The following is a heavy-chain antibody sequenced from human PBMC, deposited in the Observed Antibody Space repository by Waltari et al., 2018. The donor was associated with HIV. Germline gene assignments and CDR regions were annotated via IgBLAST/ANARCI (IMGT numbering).Heavy chain of an antibody. D-gene: IGHD3-10*01. CDR3: ARGPFGSPGPYFFDS. V-gene: IGHV4-34*02. Sequence: QVQLQQWGPGLLKPSGTLSLTCAVYVGSFRDHYWTGIRQSRGKGLEWIGEANHAGSADYSPSLKSRVTISVDTSKRQVSLRLNSVTAADTAIYYCARGPFGSPGPYFFDSWGQGTLVTVSS. CDR2: ANHAGSA. CDR1: VGSFRDHY. J-gene: IGHJ4*02.